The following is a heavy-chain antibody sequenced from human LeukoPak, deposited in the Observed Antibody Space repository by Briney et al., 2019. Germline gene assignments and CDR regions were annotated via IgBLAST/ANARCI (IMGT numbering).Heavy chain of an antibody. CDR3: AKDRDYGDGPIFDY. V-gene: IGHV3-33*06. Sequence: GGSLRLSCAASGFTFSSYGMHWVRQAPGKGLEWVAVIWYDGSNKYYADSVKGRFTISRDNSKNTLYLQMNSLRAEDTAVYYCAKDRDYGDGPIFDYWGQGTLVTVSS. D-gene: IGHD4-17*01. CDR2: IWYDGSNK. CDR1: GFTFSSYG. J-gene: IGHJ4*02.